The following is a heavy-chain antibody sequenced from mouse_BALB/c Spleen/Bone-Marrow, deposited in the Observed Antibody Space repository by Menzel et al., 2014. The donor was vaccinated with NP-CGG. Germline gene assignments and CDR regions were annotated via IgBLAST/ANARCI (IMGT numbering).Heavy chain of an antibody. CDR1: GNTFTNYW. CDR3: VHFGFAY. Sequence: QVQLKDSGAELVRPGASVKLSCKASGNTFTNYWMSWVKQRPERGLEWIGRIDPDDSETHYNQKFKDKAILTVDKSSSTAYMQLSSLTSEDSAVYYCVHFGFAYWGQGTLVTVSA. V-gene: IGHV1-52*01. J-gene: IGHJ3*01. CDR2: IDPDDSET.